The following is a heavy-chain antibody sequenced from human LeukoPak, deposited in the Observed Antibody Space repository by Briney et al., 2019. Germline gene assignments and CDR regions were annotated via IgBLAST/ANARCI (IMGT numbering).Heavy chain of an antibody. V-gene: IGHV4-38-2*02. D-gene: IGHD3-10*01. CDR3: ARGQWFGEGSFYYFDL. Sequence: SETLSLTCSVSGYSISSGFYWGWIRQPPGKGLEWIGSIFHSGSAYYNPSLKSRVTISVDTSKNQFSLKVSSVTAADTAVYYCARGQWFGEGSFYYFDLWGQGTLVTVSS. CDR1: GYSISSGFY. CDR2: IFHSGSA. J-gene: IGHJ4*02.